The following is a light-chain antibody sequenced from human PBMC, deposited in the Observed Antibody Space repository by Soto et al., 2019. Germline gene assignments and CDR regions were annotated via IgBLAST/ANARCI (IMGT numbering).Light chain of an antibody. J-gene: IGLJ1*01. V-gene: IGLV2-23*02. Sequence: LTQAACVSGSPGQSTTISCTVGSYNFVSWYQQHPGKAPKVLIYEVSKRPSGVSDRFSGSKSGNTASLTISGLQAEDEADYYCCSDAGRSTYVFGTGTKVTVL. CDR1: GSYNF. CDR3: CSDAGRSTYV. CDR2: EVS.